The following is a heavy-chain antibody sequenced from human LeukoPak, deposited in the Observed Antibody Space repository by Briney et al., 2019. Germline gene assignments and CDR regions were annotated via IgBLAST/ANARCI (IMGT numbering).Heavy chain of an antibody. D-gene: IGHD2-2*01. CDR2: TYYRSTWYN. V-gene: IGHV6-1*01. J-gene: IGHJ5*02. CDR1: GDSVSSNTGI. CDR3: ARRLTQYDCFDP. Sequence: SQTLSLTCAISGDSVSSNTGIWNWVRQSPSRGLEWLGRTYYRSTWYNDYAVSVRGRITVNPDTSKNQFSLHLNSVTPEDTAVYYCARRLTQYDCFDPWGQGILVTVSS.